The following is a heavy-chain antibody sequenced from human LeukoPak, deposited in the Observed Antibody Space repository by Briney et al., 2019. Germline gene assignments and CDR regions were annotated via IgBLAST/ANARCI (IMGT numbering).Heavy chain of an antibody. V-gene: IGHV4-31*03. Sequence: SETLSLTCTVSGGSISTGGYYWSWIRQHPGKGLEWIAYIYYSGSTYYNPSLKSRVTISVDTSKNQFSLKLSSVTAADTAVYYCARFHTSGYYRHFDFRGQGTLVTVSS. CDR1: GGSISTGGYY. J-gene: IGHJ4*02. D-gene: IGHD3-22*01. CDR3: ARFHTSGYYRHFDF. CDR2: IYYSGST.